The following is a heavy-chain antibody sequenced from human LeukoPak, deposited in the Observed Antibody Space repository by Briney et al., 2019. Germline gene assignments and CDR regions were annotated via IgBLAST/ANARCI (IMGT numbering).Heavy chain of an antibody. J-gene: IGHJ4*02. CDR2: IYHSGST. D-gene: IGHD3-10*01. V-gene: IGHV4-38-2*02. CDR1: GYSISSGYY. CDR3: ARLIYGSGSWFDY. Sequence: SEPLSLTCTVSGYSISSGYYWGWIRQPPGKGLEWIGSIYHSGSTYYNPSLKSRVTISVDTSKNQFSLKLSSVTAADTAVYYCARLIYGSGSWFDYWGQGTLVTVSS.